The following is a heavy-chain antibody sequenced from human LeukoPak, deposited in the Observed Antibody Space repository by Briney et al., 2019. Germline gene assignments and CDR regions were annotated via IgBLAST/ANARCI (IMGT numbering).Heavy chain of an antibody. CDR2: IFYSGTT. J-gene: IGHJ4*02. D-gene: IGHD1-1*01. CDR1: GGSISSNSYF. Sequence: PSETLSLTCTVSGGSISSNSYFWAWIRQPPGKGREWIGGIFYSGTTYYNPSLKSRVTISVDTSKNQFSLKVASVTAADTAVYYCARRAAYNNYYFDYWGQGILVTVSS. CDR3: ARRAAYNNYYFDY. V-gene: IGHV4-39*01.